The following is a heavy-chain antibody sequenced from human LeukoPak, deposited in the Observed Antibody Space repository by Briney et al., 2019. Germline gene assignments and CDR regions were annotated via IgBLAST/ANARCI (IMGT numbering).Heavy chain of an antibody. V-gene: IGHV4-34*01. J-gene: IGHJ1*01. CDR1: GGSISSYY. CDR2: INHSGSS. Sequence: SETLSLTCTVSGGSISSYYWTWIRQPPGKGLEWIGEINHSGSSNYNPSLKSRVTISVDTSKNQFSLKLSSVTAADTAVYYCARGEDGDYYFQHWGQGTLVTVSS. D-gene: IGHD4-17*01. CDR3: ARGEDGDYYFQH.